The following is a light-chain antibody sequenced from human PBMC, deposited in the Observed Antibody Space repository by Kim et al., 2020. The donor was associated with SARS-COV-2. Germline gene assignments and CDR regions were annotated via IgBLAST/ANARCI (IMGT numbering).Light chain of an antibody. CDR1: QSINNF. CDR3: LQHKSSPYT. CDR2: ATA. V-gene: IGKV1-17*03. J-gene: IGKJ2*01. Sequence: SACVGDRVTSTCRESQSINNFLAWLQQRPGKGRKRLIYATARLQSGVPSRFSGSGSGTEFTLTISSLQPDDFATYYYLQHKSSPYTCGQGTKLEI.